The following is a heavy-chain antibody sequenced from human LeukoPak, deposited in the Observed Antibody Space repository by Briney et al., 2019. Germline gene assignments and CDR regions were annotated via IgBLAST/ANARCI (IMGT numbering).Heavy chain of an antibody. CDR1: GYTFTSYG. Sequence: ASVEVSCKASGYTFTSYGISWVRQAPGQGLEWMGIINPSGGSTSYAQKFQGRVTMTRDTSTSTVYMELSSLRSEDTAVYYCARGIAARPGEYYYGMDVWGQGTTVTVSS. D-gene: IGHD6-6*01. CDR3: ARGIAARPGEYYYGMDV. J-gene: IGHJ6*02. V-gene: IGHV1-46*01. CDR2: INPSGGST.